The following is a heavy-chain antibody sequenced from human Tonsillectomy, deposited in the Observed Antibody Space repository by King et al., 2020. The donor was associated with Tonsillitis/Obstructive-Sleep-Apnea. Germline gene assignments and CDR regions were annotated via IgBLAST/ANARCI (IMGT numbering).Heavy chain of an antibody. J-gene: IGHJ6*03. CDR2: ISWDGGST. Sequence: VQLVQSGGVVVQPGGSLRRSCAASGFTFDDYTMHWVRQAPGKGLEWVSLISWDGGSTYYADSVKGRFTISRDNSKNSLYLQMNSLRTEDTALYYCAKENYSNYYMDVWGKGTTVTVSS. CDR3: AKENYSNYYMDV. V-gene: IGHV3-43*01. CDR1: GFTFDDYT. D-gene: IGHD4-11*01.